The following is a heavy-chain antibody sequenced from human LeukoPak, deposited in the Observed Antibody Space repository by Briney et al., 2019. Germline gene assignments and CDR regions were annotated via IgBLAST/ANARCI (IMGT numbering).Heavy chain of an antibody. CDR2: ISGSGGST. D-gene: IGHD3-22*01. CDR1: GFTFSSYA. CDR3: AKGLGSSGYYYSPFDS. J-gene: IGHJ4*02. V-gene: IGHV3-23*01. Sequence: GASLRLSCAASGFTFSSYAMSWVRQAPGKGLEWVSGISGSGGSTYYADSVKGRSTISRDNSKNTLYLQMNSLRAEDTAVYYCAKGLGSSGYYYSPFDSWGQGTLVTVSS.